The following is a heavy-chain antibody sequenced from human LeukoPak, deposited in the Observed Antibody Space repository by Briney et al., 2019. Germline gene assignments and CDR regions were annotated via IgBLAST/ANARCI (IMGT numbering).Heavy chain of an antibody. J-gene: IGHJ4*01. Sequence: PSETLSLTCTVSGASISSYYWSWIRQPQGKGLEWIGHIYNSGSTRYNPSLKSRVAISVDTSNNKFSLNLNSVTVADTAVYYCASHTAGHGSGYWGHGILVTVSS. V-gene: IGHV4-59*08. CDR2: IYNSGST. D-gene: IGHD5-24*01. CDR3: ASHTAGHGSGY. CDR1: GASISSYY.